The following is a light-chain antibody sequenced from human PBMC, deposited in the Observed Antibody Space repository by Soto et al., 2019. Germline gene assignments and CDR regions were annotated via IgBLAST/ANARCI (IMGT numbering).Light chain of an antibody. CDR2: EVS. CDR1: QSLLHITGETF. CDR3: MQSTQLPPT. J-gene: IGKJ5*01. Sequence: DVVMTQTPLYLAVAPGQPASLSCKSSQSLLHITGETFLFWYLQKPGQSPQLLIYEVSTRVSGVPDRFSGSGSGTDFTLDISRVETDDVGIYYCMQSTQLPPTFGQGTRLEIK. V-gene: IGKV2D-29*02.